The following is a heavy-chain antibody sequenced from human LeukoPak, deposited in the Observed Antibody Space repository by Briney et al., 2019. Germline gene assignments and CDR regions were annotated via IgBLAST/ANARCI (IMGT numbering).Heavy chain of an antibody. CDR2: IVSQIDGGTT. V-gene: IGHV3-15*04. CDR3: TTDEDWNYARKDV. D-gene: IGHD1-7*01. CDR1: GFTFNYAR. J-gene: IGHJ6*02. Sequence: GGSLRLSCAASGFTFNYARMSWVRQVPGKGLEWVGQIVSQIDGGTTDYAAPVKGRFTISSDDSESMLYLQMNSLKIEDTAVFYCTTDEDWNYARKDVWGQGATVIVSS.